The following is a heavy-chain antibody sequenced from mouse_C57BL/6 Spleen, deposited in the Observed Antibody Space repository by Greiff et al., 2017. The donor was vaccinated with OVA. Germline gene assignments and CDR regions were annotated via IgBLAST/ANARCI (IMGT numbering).Heavy chain of an antibody. J-gene: IGHJ4*01. Sequence: QVQLQQPGAELVKPGASVKMSCKASGYTFTSYWITWVKQRPGQGLEWIGDIYPGSGSTNYNEKFKSKATLTVDTSSSTAYMQLSSLTSEYSAVYYCARKRYYGSSYYSMDYWGQGTSVTVSS. CDR2: IYPGSGST. D-gene: IGHD1-1*01. CDR3: ARKRYYGSSYYSMDY. V-gene: IGHV1-55*01. CDR1: GYTFTSYW.